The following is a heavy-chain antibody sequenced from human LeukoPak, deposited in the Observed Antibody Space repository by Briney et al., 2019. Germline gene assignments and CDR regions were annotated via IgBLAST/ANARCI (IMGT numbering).Heavy chain of an antibody. V-gene: IGHV3-73*01. Sequence: PGGSQRLSCAASGFTFSGSAMHWVRQASGKGLEWVGRIRSKANSYATAYAASVKGRFTISRDDSKNTAYLQMNSLKTEDTAVYYCTRLGRNYDFWSGYSDYWGQGTLVTVSS. CDR2: IRSKANSYAT. CDR1: GFTFSGSA. D-gene: IGHD3-3*01. J-gene: IGHJ4*02. CDR3: TRLGRNYDFWSGYSDY.